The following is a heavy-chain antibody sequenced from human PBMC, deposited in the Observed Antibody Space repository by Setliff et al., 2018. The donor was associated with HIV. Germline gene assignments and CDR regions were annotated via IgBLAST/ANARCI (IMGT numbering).Heavy chain of an antibody. V-gene: IGHV4-39*01. D-gene: IGHD3-10*01. CDR1: GGSISNNSYY. J-gene: IGHJ6*03. CDR2: LFYNGNT. CDR3: ARVGVDVVRHYYYYMDV. Sequence: PSETLSLTCTVSGGSISNNSYYWGWVRQPPGKGLELIGNLFYNGNTYYNPSLKSRVTISVDTSKNQFSLKLSSVTAADTAIYFCARVGVDVVRHYYYYMDVWGKGTTVTVSS.